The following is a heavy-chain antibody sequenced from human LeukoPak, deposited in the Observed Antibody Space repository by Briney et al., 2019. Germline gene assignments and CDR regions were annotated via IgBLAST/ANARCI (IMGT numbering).Heavy chain of an antibody. CDR3: ARAISEESI. CDR1: GFTFSSYG. CDR2: IRYDGSNK. D-gene: IGHD3-10*01. J-gene: IGHJ4*02. V-gene: IGHV3-30*02. Sequence: GGSLRLSCAASGFTFSSYGIHWVRQAPGKGLEWVAFIRYDGSNKYYADSVKGRFSISRDNAKNSLYLQMNSLRAEDMAVYYCARAISEESIWGQGTLVTVSS.